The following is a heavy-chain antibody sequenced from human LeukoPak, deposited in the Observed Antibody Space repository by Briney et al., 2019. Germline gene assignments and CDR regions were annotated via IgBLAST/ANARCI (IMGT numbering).Heavy chain of an antibody. V-gene: IGHV3-23*01. CDR3: AKARTSFYYYYYMDV. CDR2: ISGSGGST. CDR1: GFTFSSYA. J-gene: IGHJ6*03. D-gene: IGHD3-16*02. Sequence: GGSLRLSCAASGFTFSSYAMSWVRQARGKGLEWVSAISGSGGSTYYADSVKGRFTISRDNSKNTLYLQMNSLRAEDTAVYYCAKARTSFYYYYYMDVWGKGTTVTVSS.